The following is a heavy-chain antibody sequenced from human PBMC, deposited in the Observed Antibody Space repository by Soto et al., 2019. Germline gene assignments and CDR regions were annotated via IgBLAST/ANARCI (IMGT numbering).Heavy chain of an antibody. D-gene: IGHD5-18*01. CDR2: VYSSGST. CDR3: ARRVQANSAVVQGNWLDP. CDR1: GGSISSHS. Sequence: PSETLSLTCSVSGGSISSHSGNRIRQPPGRGLEWIGHVYSSGSTNYNPSLESRVTISVDTSKNQFSLKLTSLTAADTAVYYCARRVQANSAVVQGNWLDPWGQGTLVTVS. J-gene: IGHJ5*02. V-gene: IGHV4-59*08.